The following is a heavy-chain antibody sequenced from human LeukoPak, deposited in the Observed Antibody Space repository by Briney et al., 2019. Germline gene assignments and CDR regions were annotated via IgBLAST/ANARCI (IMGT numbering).Heavy chain of an antibody. CDR1: GFTFSSYG. Sequence: GGSLRLSCAASGFTFSSYGMHWVRQAPGKGLEWVAVIWYDGSNKYYADSVKGRFTISKDNSKNTLYLQMNSLRAEDTAVYYCARGWELAKYYFDYWGQGTLVTVSS. V-gene: IGHV3-33*01. CDR3: ARGWELAKYYFDY. D-gene: IGHD1-26*01. CDR2: IWYDGSNK. J-gene: IGHJ4*02.